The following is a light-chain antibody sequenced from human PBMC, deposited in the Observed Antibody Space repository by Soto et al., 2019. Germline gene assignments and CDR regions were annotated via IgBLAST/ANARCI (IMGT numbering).Light chain of an antibody. CDR1: TSDVGASNY. V-gene: IGLV2-14*01. Sequence: QSALTQPASVSGSPGQSITISCTGTTSDVGASNYVSWYQHHPGKGPKLILYEVSNRPSGVSTRFSGSKSGNTASLTISGLQGEDEADYFCSSYARGNSLFVFGTGTKVTVL. CDR2: EVS. J-gene: IGLJ1*01. CDR3: SSYARGNSLFV.